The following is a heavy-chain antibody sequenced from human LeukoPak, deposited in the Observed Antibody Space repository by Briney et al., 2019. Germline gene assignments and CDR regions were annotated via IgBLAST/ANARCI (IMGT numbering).Heavy chain of an antibody. J-gene: IGHJ4*02. Sequence: SETLSLTCTVSGGSISSYYWSWIRQPPGKGLEWLGYIYNSGSTKYNPSLKSRVTISVDTSKNQFSLKLSSVTAADTAVYYCARDGYGDYYFDYWGQGTLVTVSS. CDR3: ARDGYGDYYFDY. CDR1: GGSISSYY. CDR2: IYNSGST. D-gene: IGHD4-17*01. V-gene: IGHV4-59*13.